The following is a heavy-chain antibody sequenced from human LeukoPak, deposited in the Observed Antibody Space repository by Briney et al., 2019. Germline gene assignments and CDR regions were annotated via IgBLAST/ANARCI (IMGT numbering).Heavy chain of an antibody. J-gene: IGHJ4*02. CDR2: IDPSASFT. Sequence: GASLKISCNASGYNFGTYWVRWVRQMPGKGLEWIGKIDPSASFTKYSPSFEGHVTIPADKSTSTAYLQWSSLKASDTAMCYCGRLSDYWGQGTMVTVSS. V-gene: IGHV5-10-1*01. CDR1: GYNFGTYW. CDR3: GRLSDY.